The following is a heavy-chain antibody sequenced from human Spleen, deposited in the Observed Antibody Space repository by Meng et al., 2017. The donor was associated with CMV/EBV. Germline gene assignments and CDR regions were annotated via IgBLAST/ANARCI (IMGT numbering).Heavy chain of an antibody. D-gene: IGHD6-19*01. CDR3: ARVPPWATNSGWPLY. Sequence: SETLSLTCAVYGGSFSVYYWNWIRQPPGKGLEWIRKIHHTGSTNYNPSLNSRVTISVDTSTNQFSLKLNSVTAADTAVYYCARVPPWATNSGWPLYWGQGTLVTVSS. CDR2: IHHTGST. J-gene: IGHJ4*02. CDR1: GGSFSVYY. V-gene: IGHV4-34*01.